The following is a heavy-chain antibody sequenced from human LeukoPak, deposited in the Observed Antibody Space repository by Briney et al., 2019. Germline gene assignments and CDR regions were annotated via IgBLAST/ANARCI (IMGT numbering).Heavy chain of an antibody. V-gene: IGHV4-59*02. D-gene: IGHD1-7*01. CDR3: ARDDWNYGSSMDV. CDR1: GGSVSSYY. J-gene: IGHJ6*02. CDR2: IYYSGST. Sequence: SETLSLTCTVSGGSVSSYYWSWIRQPPGKGLEWIGYIYYSGSTNYNPSLKSRVTISVDTSKNQFSLKLSSVTAADTAVYHCARDDWNYGSSMDVWGQGTTVAVSS.